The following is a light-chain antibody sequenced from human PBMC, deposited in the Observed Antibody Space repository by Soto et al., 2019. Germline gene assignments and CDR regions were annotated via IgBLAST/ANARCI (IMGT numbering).Light chain of an antibody. V-gene: IGKV1-17*01. CDR3: LQHNSYWT. Sequence: DFQMTQSPSSLSASVGDRVTITCRASQSISSYLNWYQQKPGKAPKRLIYAASSLQSGVPSRFSGSGSGTEFTLTISSLQPEDFATYYCLQHNSYWTFGQGTKVDI. CDR2: AAS. J-gene: IGKJ1*01. CDR1: QSISSY.